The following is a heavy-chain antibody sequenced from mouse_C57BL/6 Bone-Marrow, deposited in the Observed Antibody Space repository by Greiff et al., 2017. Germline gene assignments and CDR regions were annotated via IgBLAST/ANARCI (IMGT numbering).Heavy chain of an antibody. V-gene: IGHV1-54*01. CDR1: GYAFTNYL. CDR3: ARSHYYYGSSHWYFDV. D-gene: IGHD1-1*01. CDR2: INPGSGGT. Sequence: VQLQQPGAELVRPGTSVKVSCKASGYAFTNYLIEWVKQRPGQGLEWIGVINPGSGGTNYNEKFKGKATLTADKSSSTAYMQLSSLTSEDSAVYFCARSHYYYGSSHWYFDVWGTGTTVTVSS. J-gene: IGHJ1*03.